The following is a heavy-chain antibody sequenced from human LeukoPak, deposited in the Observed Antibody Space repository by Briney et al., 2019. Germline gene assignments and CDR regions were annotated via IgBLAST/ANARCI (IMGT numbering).Heavy chain of an antibody. V-gene: IGHV1-69*13. D-gene: IGHD2-2*01. CDR3: ARGPDCSSTGCYANAFDI. CDR2: IIPIFGTA. Sequence: ASVKVSCKASGGTFSSYAISWVRQAPGQGLEWMGGIIPIFGTANYAQKFQGRVTITADESTSTAYMELSSLRSEDTAVYYCARGPDCSSTGCYANAFDIWGQGTMVTVSS. J-gene: IGHJ3*02. CDR1: GGTFSSYA.